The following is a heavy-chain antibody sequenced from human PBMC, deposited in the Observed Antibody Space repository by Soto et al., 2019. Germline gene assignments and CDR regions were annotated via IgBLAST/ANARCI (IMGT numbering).Heavy chain of an antibody. CDR2: ISYDGSNK. J-gene: IGHJ6*02. CDR3: AKSPSGRIQLWLRRPHYYYGMDV. D-gene: IGHD5-18*01. V-gene: IGHV3-30*18. CDR1: GFTFSSYG. Sequence: PGGSLRLSCAASGFTFSSYGMHWVRQAPGKGLEWVAVISYDGSNKYYADSVKGRFTISRDNPKNTLYLQMNSLRAEDTAVYYCAKSPSGRIQLWLRRPHYYYGMDVWGQGTTVTVSS.